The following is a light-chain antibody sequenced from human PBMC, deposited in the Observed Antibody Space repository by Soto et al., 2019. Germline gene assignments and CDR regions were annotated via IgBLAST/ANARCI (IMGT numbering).Light chain of an antibody. CDR3: QSYDSSLSGYV. CDR1: SSDVGGYNF. Sequence: QSVLTLPASVSGSPGQSIAISCTGTSSDVGGYNFVSWYQQHPGKAPKLMIHEVSNRPSGVSDRFSGSKSGTTASLAITGLQAEDEADYYCQSYDSSLSGYVFGTGTKVTVL. CDR2: EVS. V-gene: IGLV2-14*01. J-gene: IGLJ1*01.